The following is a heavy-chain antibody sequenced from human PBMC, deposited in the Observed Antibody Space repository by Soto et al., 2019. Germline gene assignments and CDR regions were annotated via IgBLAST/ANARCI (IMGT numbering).Heavy chain of an antibody. CDR1: GFIFSDYY. Sequence: QVYPEESGGGLVKPGGSLRLSCTASGFIFSDYYMSWLRQAPGKGLEWVSDISNSGRITHHADSVEGRFTISRDNAKDSLYLQMNSLRPEDSAIYYCARDHGGGGLTLEYWGQGTLVTVSS. J-gene: IGHJ4*02. CDR3: ARDHGGGGLTLEY. CDR2: ISNSGRIT. D-gene: IGHD3-16*01. V-gene: IGHV3-11*01.